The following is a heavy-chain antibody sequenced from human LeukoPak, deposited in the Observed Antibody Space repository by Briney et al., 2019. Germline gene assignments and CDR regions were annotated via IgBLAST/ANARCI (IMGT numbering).Heavy chain of an antibody. V-gene: IGHV4-30-2*01. D-gene: IGHD1-26*01. CDR3: ARHGSRALSSAGALDI. Sequence: PSETLSLTCAVSGGSISSGGYSWSWIRQPPGKGLEWIGYIYHSGSTYYNPSLKSRVTISVDTSKNQFSLKLSSVTAADTAVYYCARHGSRALSSAGALDIWGQGTMVTVSS. CDR2: IYHSGST. J-gene: IGHJ3*02. CDR1: GGSISSGGYS.